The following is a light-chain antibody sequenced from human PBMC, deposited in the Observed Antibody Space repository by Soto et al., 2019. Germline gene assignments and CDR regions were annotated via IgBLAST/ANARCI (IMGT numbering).Light chain of an antibody. CDR3: QQYRT. V-gene: IGKV3D-15*01. CDR1: QSVSSN. Sequence: IVLTQSPATLSVSPGERATLSCRASQSVSSNLAWHQQRPGQAPRLLIYGASTRATGVPARFSGGGSGTEFTLTISRLEPEDFAVYYCQQYRTFGQGTKVDI. CDR2: GAS. J-gene: IGKJ1*01.